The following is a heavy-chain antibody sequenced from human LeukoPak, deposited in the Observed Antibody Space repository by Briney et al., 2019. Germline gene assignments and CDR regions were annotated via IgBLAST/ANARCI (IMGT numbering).Heavy chain of an antibody. J-gene: IGHJ5*02. CDR1: GFTFSSYS. CDR3: AREADHYYDSSGYYWFDP. D-gene: IGHD3-22*01. CDR2: MSSSRRTI. V-gene: IGHV3-48*01. Sequence: GGSLRLSCAASGFTFSSYSMNWVRQAPGKGLEWVSYMSSSRRTIYYADAVKGRFTISRDNAKNSLYLQMNSLRAEDTAVYYCAREADHYYDSSGYYWFDPWGQGTLVTVSS.